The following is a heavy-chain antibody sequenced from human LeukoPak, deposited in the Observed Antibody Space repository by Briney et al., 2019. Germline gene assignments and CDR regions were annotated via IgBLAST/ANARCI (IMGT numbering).Heavy chain of an antibody. CDR1: GFTVITND. Sequence: GGSLRLSCAASGFTVITNDMTWVRQAPGKGLEWVSVPYSDGNTKYADSVQGRFTISRDNSKNTLYLEMNSLSPDDTAVYYCARGVEPLAANTLAYWGQGNLVTVSS. J-gene: IGHJ4*02. CDR2: PYSDGNT. D-gene: IGHD1-14*01. CDR3: ARGVEPLAANTLAY. V-gene: IGHV3-53*01.